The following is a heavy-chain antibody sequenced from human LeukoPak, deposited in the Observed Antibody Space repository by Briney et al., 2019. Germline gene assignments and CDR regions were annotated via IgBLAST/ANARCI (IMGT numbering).Heavy chain of an antibody. V-gene: IGHV3-43D*03. CDR3: AKGPGAAVGKRYIQH. Sequence: GGSLRLSCAASGFTFNDYAMHWVRQAPGKGLEWVSLISWDSGNTYYADSVKGRFTISRDNSKNSLSLQMNSLRAGDTALYYCAKGPGAAVGKRYIQHWGQGTLVTVSS. CDR2: ISWDSGNT. D-gene: IGHD6-13*01. J-gene: IGHJ1*01. CDR1: GFTFNDYA.